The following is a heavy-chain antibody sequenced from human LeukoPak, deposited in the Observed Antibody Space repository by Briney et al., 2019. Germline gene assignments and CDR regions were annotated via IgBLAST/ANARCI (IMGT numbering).Heavy chain of an antibody. D-gene: IGHD3-10*01. V-gene: IGHV3-21*01. CDR3: ARDQTHYYYGSGSYSDAFDI. Sequence: PGGSLRLSCAASGFTFSSYSMNWVRQAPGKGLEWVSSISSSSSYIYYADSVKGRFTISRDNAKNSLYLQMNSLRAEDTAVYYCARDQTHYYYGSGSYSDAFDIWGQGTMVTVSS. CDR1: GFTFSSYS. J-gene: IGHJ3*02. CDR2: ISSSSSYI.